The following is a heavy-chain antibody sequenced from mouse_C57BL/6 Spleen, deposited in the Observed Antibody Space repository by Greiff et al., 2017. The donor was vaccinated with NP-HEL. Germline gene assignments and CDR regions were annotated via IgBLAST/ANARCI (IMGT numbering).Heavy chain of an antibody. CDR3: AREGDYGSSYWYFDV. Sequence: VQLQQSGAELVRPGTSVKLSCKASGYTFTSYWMHWVKQRPGQGLEWIGVIDPSDSYTNYNQKFKGKATLTVDTSSSTAYMQLSSLTSEDSAVYYCAREGDYGSSYWYFDVWGTGTTVTVSS. CDR2: IDPSDSYT. V-gene: IGHV1-59*01. D-gene: IGHD1-1*01. J-gene: IGHJ1*03. CDR1: GYTFTSYW.